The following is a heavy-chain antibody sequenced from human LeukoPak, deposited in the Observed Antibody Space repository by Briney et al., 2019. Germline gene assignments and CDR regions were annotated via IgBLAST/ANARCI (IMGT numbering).Heavy chain of an antibody. CDR2: INHSGST. J-gene: IGHJ3*02. CDR3: ARGRPDAFDI. CDR1: CGSFRGYY. Sequence: PSETLSLTCAVYCGSFRGYYWSWIRQPPGKGLEWIGEINHSGSTNYNPSLKRRVTISVDTSKNQFSLKLSSVTAADTAVYYCARGRPDAFDIWGQGTMVTVSS. V-gene: IGHV4-34*01.